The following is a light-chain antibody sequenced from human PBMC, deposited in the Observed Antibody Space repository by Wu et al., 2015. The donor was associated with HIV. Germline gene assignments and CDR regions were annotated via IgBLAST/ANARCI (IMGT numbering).Light chain of an antibody. V-gene: IGKV3-20*01. CDR3: QRYGSSRA. J-gene: IGKJ1*01. CDR1: QSVSSSY. CDR2: GAS. Sequence: EIVLTQSPGTLSLSPGERATLSCRASQSVSSSYLAWYQQKPGQAPRLLIYGASSRATGIPDRFSGSGSGTDFSLTISRLEPDDFAVYYCQRYGSSRAFGHGTKVE.